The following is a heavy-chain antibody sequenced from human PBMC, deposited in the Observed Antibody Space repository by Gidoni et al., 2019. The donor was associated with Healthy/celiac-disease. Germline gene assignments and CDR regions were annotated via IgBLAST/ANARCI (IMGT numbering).Heavy chain of an antibody. CDR1: GFTFDQYA. V-gene: IGHV3-43D*04. CDR3: AKVLHARSHDYGDYGFDY. Sequence: EVQLVESGVVVVQPGGSLILSCAASGFTFDQYAMHWFHQAPGKGLEWVSLMSWDGGSTYYADSVKGRFTISRDNSKNSLYLQMNSLRAEDTALYYCAKVLHARSHDYGDYGFDYWGQGTLVTVSS. J-gene: IGHJ4*02. D-gene: IGHD4-17*01. CDR2: MSWDGGST.